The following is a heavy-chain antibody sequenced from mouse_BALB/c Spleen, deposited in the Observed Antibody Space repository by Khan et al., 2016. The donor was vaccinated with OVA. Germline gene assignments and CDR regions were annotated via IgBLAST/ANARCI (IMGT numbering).Heavy chain of an antibody. CDR3: ARSTTGYALDY. V-gene: IGHV1-4*01. Sequence: QVQLQQSGAELARPGASVKMSCKASGYSFTSHTMHWVKQRPGQGLEWIGYINPRSGYTNYNQKFTDKATLTADKSSSTAYMQLSSLTSEDSAVYYCARSTTGYALDYWGQGTSVTVSA. J-gene: IGHJ4*01. CDR2: INPRSGYT. CDR1: GYSFTSHT. D-gene: IGHD2-14*01.